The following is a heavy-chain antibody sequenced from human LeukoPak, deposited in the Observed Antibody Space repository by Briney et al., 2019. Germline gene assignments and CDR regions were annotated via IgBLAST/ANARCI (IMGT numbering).Heavy chain of an antibody. CDR3: AREGSIAAAGKTTEAFDI. CDR1: GFTFSSYW. CDR2: IKQDGSEK. V-gene: IGHV3-7*01. J-gene: IGHJ3*02. D-gene: IGHD6-13*01. Sequence: PGGSLRLSCAASGFTFSSYWMSWVRQAPGKGLEWVANIKQDGSEKYYVDSVKGRFTISRDNAKNSLYLQMNSLRAEDTAVYYCAREGSIAAAGKTTEAFDIWGQGTMVTVSS.